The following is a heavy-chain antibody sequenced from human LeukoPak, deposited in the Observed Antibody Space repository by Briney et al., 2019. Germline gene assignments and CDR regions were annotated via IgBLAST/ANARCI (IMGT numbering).Heavy chain of an antibody. Sequence: SQTLSLTCTVSGGSISSGGYYWSWIRQHPGKGLEWIGYIYYSGSTYYNPSLKSRVTISVDTSKNQFSLKLSSVTAADTAVYYCARIRPGIAAAVWGIPRYYFDYWGQGTLVTVSS. CDR2: IYYSGST. D-gene: IGHD6-13*01. V-gene: IGHV4-31*03. CDR3: ARIRPGIAAAVWGIPRYYFDY. CDR1: GGSISSGGYY. J-gene: IGHJ4*02.